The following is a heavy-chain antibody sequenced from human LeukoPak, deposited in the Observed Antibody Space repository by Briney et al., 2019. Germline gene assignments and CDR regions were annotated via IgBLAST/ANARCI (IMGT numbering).Heavy chain of an antibody. Sequence: ASVKVSCRASGYTFTSYAMHWVRQAPGQRLEWMGWINAGNGNTKYSQKFQGRVTITRDTSASTAYMELSSLRSEDTAVYYCARDDLPRPEIGLWFGELNYYGMDVWGQGTTVTVSS. V-gene: IGHV1-3*01. D-gene: IGHD3-10*01. CDR2: INAGNGNT. CDR3: ARDDLPRPEIGLWFGELNYYGMDV. CDR1: GYTFTSYA. J-gene: IGHJ6*02.